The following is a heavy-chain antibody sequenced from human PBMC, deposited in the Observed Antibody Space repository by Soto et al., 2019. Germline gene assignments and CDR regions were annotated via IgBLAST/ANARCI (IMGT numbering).Heavy chain of an antibody. CDR2: IIPILGIA. D-gene: IGHD6-13*01. J-gene: IGHJ4*02. CDR1: GGTFSSYT. CDR3: ARDQLGIAAAGNIDY. Sequence: VASVKVSCKASGGTFSSYTISWVRQAPGQGLEWMGRIIPILGIANYAQKFQGRVTITADKSTSTAYMELSSLRSEDTAVYYCARDQLGIAAAGNIDYWGQGTLVTVSS. V-gene: IGHV1-69*04.